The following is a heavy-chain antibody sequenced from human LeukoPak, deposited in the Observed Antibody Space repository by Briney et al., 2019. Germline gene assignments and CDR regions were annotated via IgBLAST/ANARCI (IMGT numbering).Heavy chain of an antibody. V-gene: IGHV3-23*01. CDR1: GFTFSSYA. CDR2: ISGSGGST. CDR3: AKDLGELSCFDY. J-gene: IGHJ4*02. D-gene: IGHD3-16*02. Sequence: GGSLRPSCAASGFTFSSYAMSWVRQAPGKGLEWVSAISGSGGSTYYADSVKGRFTISRDNSKNTLYLQMNSLRAEDTAVYYCAKDLGELSCFDYWGQGTLVTVSS.